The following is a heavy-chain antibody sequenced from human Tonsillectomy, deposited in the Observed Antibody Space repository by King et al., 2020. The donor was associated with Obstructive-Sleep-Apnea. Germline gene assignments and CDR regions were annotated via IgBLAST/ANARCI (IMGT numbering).Heavy chain of an antibody. V-gene: IGHV4-31*03. Sequence: VPLQESGPGLVKPSQTLSLTCTVSGASINGAAFYWTWVRQLPGKGLEWIGNIYYTEDTDYNPSLKSRVAMSVDSSQNQFSLKLKSVTAADTAVYYCARDKPPHYFDTSGLDYWGRGTLVTVSS. CDR2: IYYTEDT. J-gene: IGHJ4*02. CDR1: GASINGAAFY. D-gene: IGHD3-22*01. CDR3: ARDKPPHYFDTSGLDY.